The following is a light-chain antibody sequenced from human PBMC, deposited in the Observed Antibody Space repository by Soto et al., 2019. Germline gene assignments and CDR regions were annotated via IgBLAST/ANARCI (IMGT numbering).Light chain of an antibody. CDR1: QSINNNY. Sequence: EILLTQSPGTLSLSPGERATLSCRASQSINNNYLAWYQPKRGQAPRLHIYGASSRATGIPDRFSGSGSGTDFTLTISRLEPEDFAVYYCQQYGGSPRTFGQGTKVEIK. V-gene: IGKV3-20*01. CDR3: QQYGGSPRT. CDR2: GAS. J-gene: IGKJ1*01.